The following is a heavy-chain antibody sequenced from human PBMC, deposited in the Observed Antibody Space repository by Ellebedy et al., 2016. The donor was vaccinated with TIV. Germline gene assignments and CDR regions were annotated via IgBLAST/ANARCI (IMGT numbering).Heavy chain of an antibody. V-gene: IGHV4-59*01. D-gene: IGHD1-26*01. CDR3: AREDEVGGSSAFDI. CDR2: VYYSGKT. CDR1: GASINSY. J-gene: IGHJ3*02. Sequence: MPSETLSLTCTVSGASINSYWNWIRQPPGRGLEYIGYVYYSGKTNYSPSLKSRVAISLDTSKNQFSLNLTSVTAADTAIYFCAREDEVGGSSAFDIWGHGTMVTVSS.